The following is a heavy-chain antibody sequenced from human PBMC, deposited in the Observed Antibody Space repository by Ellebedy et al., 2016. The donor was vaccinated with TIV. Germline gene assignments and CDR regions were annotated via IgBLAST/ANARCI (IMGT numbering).Heavy chain of an antibody. CDR3: ARSPGYCTNGVCYDY. CDR2: IYPGDSAT. D-gene: IGHD2-8*01. J-gene: IGHJ4*02. V-gene: IGHV5-51*01. CDR1: GYSFTSYW. Sequence: GESLKISCKGSGYSFTSYWIGWVRQMPGKGLEWMGIIYPGDSATRYSPSFQGQVTISVDKSISTAYLQWGSLKASDTAMIYCARSPGYCTNGVCYDYWGLGTLVTVSS.